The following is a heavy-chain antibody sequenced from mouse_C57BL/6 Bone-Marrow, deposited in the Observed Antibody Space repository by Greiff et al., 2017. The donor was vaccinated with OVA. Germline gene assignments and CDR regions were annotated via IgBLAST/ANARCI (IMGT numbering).Heavy chain of an antibody. CDR2: INPFNGGT. CDR3: ARKGITTDYFDY. J-gene: IGHJ2*01. Sequence: EVQLQQPGLVLVNPGASVKLSCKASGYTFTDYYMNWVKQSHGKSFEWFGVINPFNGGTSYNQKFKGQATLNVDKSSSKAYKELNSLTTEDSAVYYCARKGITTDYFDYWGQGTTLTVSS. D-gene: IGHD1-1*01. V-gene: IGHV1-19*01. CDR1: GYTFTDYY.